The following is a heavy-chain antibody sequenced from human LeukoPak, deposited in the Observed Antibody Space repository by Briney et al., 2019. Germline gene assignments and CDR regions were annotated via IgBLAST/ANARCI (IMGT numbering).Heavy chain of an antibody. V-gene: IGHV3-9*01. CDR1: GFTFSSYA. CDR3: AKDIRPYPLRLSGLIDY. D-gene: IGHD3-16*02. Sequence: GGSLRLSCAASGFTFSSYAMSWVRQAPGKGLEWVSGISWNSGSIGYADSVKGRFTISRDNAKNSLYLQMNSLRAEDTALYYCAKDIRPYPLRLSGLIDYWGQGTLVTVSS. J-gene: IGHJ4*02. CDR2: ISWNSGSI.